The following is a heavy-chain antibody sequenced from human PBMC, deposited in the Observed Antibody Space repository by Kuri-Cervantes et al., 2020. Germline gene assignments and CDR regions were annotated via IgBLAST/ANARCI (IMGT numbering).Heavy chain of an antibody. Sequence: GGSLRLSCEASGLIFSNYGMHWVRQAPGKGLEWVAVIYYDGKNKYYADSVKGRFTISRDNSKNTLYLQMNSLRAEDTAVYYCARDYRSRLVSNWFDPWGQGTLVTVSP. J-gene: IGHJ5*01. D-gene: IGHD3-16*02. V-gene: IGHV3-33*01. CDR1: GLIFSNYG. CDR3: ARDYRSRLVSNWFDP. CDR2: IYYDGKNK.